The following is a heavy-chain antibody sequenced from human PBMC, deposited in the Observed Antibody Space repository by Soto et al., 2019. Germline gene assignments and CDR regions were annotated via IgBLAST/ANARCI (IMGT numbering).Heavy chain of an antibody. J-gene: IGHJ6*03. CDR3: ARAAADIVASVPRPKLSSSGYYYYMDV. V-gene: IGHV1-2*04. CDR2: INPNSGGT. D-gene: IGHD5-12*01. CDR1: GYTFTGYY. Sequence: GASVKVSCKASGYTFTGYYMHWVRQAPGQGLEWMGWINPNSGGTNYAQKFQGWVTMTRDTSISTAYMELSRLRSDDTAVYYCARAAADIVASVPRPKLSSSGYYYYMDVWGKGTTVTVSS.